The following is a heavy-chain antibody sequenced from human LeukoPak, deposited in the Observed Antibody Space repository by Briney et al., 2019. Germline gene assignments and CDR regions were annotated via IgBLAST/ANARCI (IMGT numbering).Heavy chain of an antibody. CDR3: ARDRYYVDSSGYYLWDY. J-gene: IGHJ4*02. D-gene: IGHD3-22*01. Sequence: TGGSLRLSCAASGFTFNNYYMSWIRQAPGKGLEWVSYISNSGSTIYYADSVKGRFTISRDNANNSLYPQMNSLRAEDTAVYYCARDRYYVDSSGYYLWDYWGQGTLVTVSS. CDR2: ISNSGSTI. V-gene: IGHV3-11*01. CDR1: GFTFNNYY.